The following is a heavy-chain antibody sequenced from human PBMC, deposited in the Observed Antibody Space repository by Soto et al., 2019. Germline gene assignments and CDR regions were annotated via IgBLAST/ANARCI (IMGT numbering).Heavy chain of an antibody. CDR1: GGTFSSYT. J-gene: IGHJ4*02. CDR2: IIPILGIA. CDR3: ARDGVGAGV. V-gene: IGHV1-69*08. D-gene: IGHD1-26*01. Sequence: QVQLVQSGAEVKKPGSSVKVSCKASGGTFSSYTISWVRQAPGQGLEWMGRIIPILGIANYAQKFQGRVTXXADKSTSTAYMELSSLRAEDTAVYYCARDGVGAGVWGQGTLVTVSS.